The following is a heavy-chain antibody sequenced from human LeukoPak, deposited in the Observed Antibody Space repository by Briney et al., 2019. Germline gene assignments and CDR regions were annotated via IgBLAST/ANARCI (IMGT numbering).Heavy chain of an antibody. J-gene: IGHJ4*02. CDR2: IYYSGST. Sequence: PSETLSFTCTVSGGSISSYYWSWIRQPPGKGLEWIGYIYYSGSTNYTPSLKSRVTISVDTSKNQFSLKLSSVTAADTAVYDCARDKKGASCYDYWGQGTLVTVSS. V-gene: IGHV4-59*01. CDR1: GGSISSYY. CDR3: ARDKKGASCYDY. D-gene: IGHD2-2*01.